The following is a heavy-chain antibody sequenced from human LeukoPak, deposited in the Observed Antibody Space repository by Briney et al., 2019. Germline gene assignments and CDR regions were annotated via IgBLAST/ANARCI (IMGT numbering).Heavy chain of an antibody. CDR3: ARSFTTVGAFDI. J-gene: IGHJ3*02. CDR1: GFTFSDYY. CDR2: ISSSSSYT. D-gene: IGHD4-11*01. Sequence: GGSLRLSCAASGFTFSDYYMSWIRQAPGKGLEWVSYISSSSSYTNYADSVKGRLTISRDNAKNSLYLQMNSLRAEDTAVYYCARSFTTVGAFDIWGQGTMVTVSS. V-gene: IGHV3-11*06.